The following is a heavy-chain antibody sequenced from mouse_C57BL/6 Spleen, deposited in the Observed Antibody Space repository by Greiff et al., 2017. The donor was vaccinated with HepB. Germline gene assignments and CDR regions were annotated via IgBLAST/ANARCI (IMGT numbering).Heavy chain of an antibody. V-gene: IGHV1-42*01. J-gene: IGHJ3*01. CDR2: INPSTGGT. D-gene: IGHD1-1*01. CDR3: ARYPPYYCGSSYSWFAY. CDR1: GYSFTGYY. Sequence: VQLQQSGPELVKPGASVKISCKASGYSFTGYYMNWVKQSPEKSLEWIGEINPSTGGTTYNQKFKAKATLTVDKSSSTAYMQLKSLTSEDSAVYYCARYPPYYCGSSYSWFAYWGQGTLVTVSA.